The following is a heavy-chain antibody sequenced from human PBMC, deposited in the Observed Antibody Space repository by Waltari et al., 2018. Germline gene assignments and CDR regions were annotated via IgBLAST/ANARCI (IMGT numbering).Heavy chain of an antibody. V-gene: IGHV3-66*02. Sequence: VQLVESGGGLVQPGGSLRLSCAASGFTVSSNYMTWVRQAPGKGLEWVSLIYSGGSAYYADSVKGRFTISRDNSKNTLYLQMNNLRVEDTAVYYCARLWQQLADFDYWGQGTLVTVSS. CDR3: ARLWQQLADFDY. J-gene: IGHJ4*02. CDR2: IYSGGSA. D-gene: IGHD6-13*01. CDR1: GFTVSSNY.